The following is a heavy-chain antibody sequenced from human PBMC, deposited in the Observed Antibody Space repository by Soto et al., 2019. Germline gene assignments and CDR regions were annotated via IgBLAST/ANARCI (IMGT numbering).Heavy chain of an antibody. V-gene: IGHV2-5*01. J-gene: IGHJ4*02. CDR3: AHSDSSGWPAFAY. CDR1: GFSLSTSGVG. D-gene: IGHD6-19*01. CDR2: ISWNDAK. Sequence: QITLKESGPTLVKPTQTLTLTCTFSGFSLSTSGVGVGWIRQPPGKALEWLGFISWNDAKRYSPSMKSRVTITKDTSKNQVVLTMTNVDPVDTATYDCAHSDSSGWPAFAYWCQGTMVPVSA.